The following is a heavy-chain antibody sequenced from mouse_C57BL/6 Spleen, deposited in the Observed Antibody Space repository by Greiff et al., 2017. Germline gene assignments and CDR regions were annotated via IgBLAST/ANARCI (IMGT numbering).Heavy chain of an antibody. D-gene: IGHD2-4*01. V-gene: IGHV1-61*01. CDR1: GYTFTSYW. Sequence: VQLQQSGAELVRPGSSVKLSCKASGYTFTSYWMDWVKQRPGQGLEWIGNIYPSDSETHYNQKFKDKATLTVDKSSSTAYMQLSSLTSEDSAVYYCARYDYDEGYAMDYWGQGTSVTVSS. CDR3: ARYDYDEGYAMDY. CDR2: IYPSDSET. J-gene: IGHJ4*01.